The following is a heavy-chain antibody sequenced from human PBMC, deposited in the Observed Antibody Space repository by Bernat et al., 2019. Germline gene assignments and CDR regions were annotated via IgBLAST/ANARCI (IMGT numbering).Heavy chain of an antibody. D-gene: IGHD6-19*01. Sequence: QVQLQESGPGLVKPSETLSLTCTVSGGSISSYYWSWIRQPPGKGLEWIGYIYYSGSTNYNPSLKSRVTISVDTSKNQFSLKLSSVTAADTAVYYCARIAAVAGTGYYYYYYYYMDVWGKGTTVTVSS. J-gene: IGHJ6*03. CDR3: ARIAAVAGTGYYYYYYYYMDV. V-gene: IGHV4-59*01. CDR1: GGSISSYY. CDR2: IYYSGST.